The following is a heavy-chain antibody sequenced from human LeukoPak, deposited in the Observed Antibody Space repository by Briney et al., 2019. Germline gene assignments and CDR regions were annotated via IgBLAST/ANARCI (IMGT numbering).Heavy chain of an antibody. D-gene: IGHD3-10*01. CDR3: ARDVRTHYYGSGSPGAFDI. J-gene: IGHJ3*02. V-gene: IGHV1-2*02. CDR2: INPNSGGT. Sequence: AASVKVSCKASGYTFTGYYMHWVRQAPGQGLEWMGWINPNSGGTNYAQKFQGRVTMTRDTSISTAYMELSRLRSDDTAVYYCARDVRTHYYGSGSPGAFDIWGQGTMVTVSS. CDR1: GYTFTGYY.